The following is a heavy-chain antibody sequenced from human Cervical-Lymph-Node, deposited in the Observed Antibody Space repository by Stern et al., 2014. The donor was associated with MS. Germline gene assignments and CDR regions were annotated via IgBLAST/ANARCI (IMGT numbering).Heavy chain of an antibody. CDR1: GYTFTNYA. CDR2: INGGNGNT. V-gene: IGHV1-3*01. CDR3: ARWGHADAFDV. D-gene: IGHD3-16*01. Sequence: VHLVESGAEVREPGASVKVSCQAFGYTFTNYAMHWVRQAPGQRLEYMGWINGGNGNTKYSQKFQGRVTITRETSATTVYMELSSLRSEDTAVYYCARWGHADAFDVWGQGTMVIVSS. J-gene: IGHJ3*01.